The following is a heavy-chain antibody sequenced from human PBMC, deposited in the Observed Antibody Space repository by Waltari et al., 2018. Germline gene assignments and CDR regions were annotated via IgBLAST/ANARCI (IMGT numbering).Heavy chain of an antibody. D-gene: IGHD3-3*01. Sequence: QVQLVQSGAEVKKPGASVKVSCKASGYTFTSYAMHWVRQAPGQRLEWMGWINAGNGNTKYSQKFQGRVTITRDTSASTAYMELSSLRSEDTAVYYCARDFLELRFLEWLPAPDYWGQGTLVTVSS. CDR2: INAGNGNT. V-gene: IGHV1-3*01. J-gene: IGHJ4*02. CDR1: GYTFTSYA. CDR3: ARDFLELRFLEWLPAPDY.